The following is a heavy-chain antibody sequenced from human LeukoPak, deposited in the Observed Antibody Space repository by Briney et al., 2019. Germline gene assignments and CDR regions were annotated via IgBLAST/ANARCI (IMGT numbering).Heavy chain of an antibody. J-gene: IGHJ6*03. D-gene: IGHD3-10*01. CDR1: GGSISSYY. CDR2: IYYSGST. CDR3: ARDRRAYYYGSGSYYKAPNYYYYYMDV. V-gene: IGHV4-59*01. Sequence: SETLSLTCTVSGGSISSYYWSWIRQPPGKGLEWIGYIYYSGSTNYNPSLKSRVTISVDTSKNQFSLKLSSVTAADTAVYYCARDRRAYYYGSGSYYKAPNYYYYYMDVWGKGTTVTVSS.